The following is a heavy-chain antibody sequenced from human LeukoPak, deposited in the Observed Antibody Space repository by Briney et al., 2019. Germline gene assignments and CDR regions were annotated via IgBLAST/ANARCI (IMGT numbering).Heavy chain of an antibody. Sequence: PSETLSLTCTVSGASISTYYWSWIRQPPGKGLEWIGYIYYSGNTKYDPSLKGRVTISVGTSKNQFSLNLSSVTAADTAVYYCARVGQGNFDYWGQGTLVTVSS. CDR3: ARVGQGNFDY. J-gene: IGHJ4*02. V-gene: IGHV4-59*01. D-gene: IGHD3-10*01. CDR2: IYYSGNT. CDR1: GASISTYY.